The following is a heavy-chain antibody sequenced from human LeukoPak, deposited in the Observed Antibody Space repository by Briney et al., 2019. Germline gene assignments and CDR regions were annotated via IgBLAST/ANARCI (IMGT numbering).Heavy chain of an antibody. J-gene: IGHJ5*02. V-gene: IGHV3-7*01. CDR3: ARDGPYYYDTLNWFDP. CDR1: GFTFSSYW. Sequence: PGGSLRLSCAASGFTFSSYWMSWVRQAPGKGLGWVANIKQDGSEKYYVDSVKGRFTISRDNAKNSLYLQMNSLRAEDTAVYYCARDGPYYYDTLNWFDPWGQGTLVTVSS. D-gene: IGHD3-22*01. CDR2: IKQDGSEK.